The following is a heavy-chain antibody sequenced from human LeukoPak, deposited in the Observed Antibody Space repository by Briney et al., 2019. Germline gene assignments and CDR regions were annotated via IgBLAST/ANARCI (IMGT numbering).Heavy chain of an antibody. Sequence: SGGSLRLSCAASGFTFSSYGMHWVRQAPGKGLEWVAVIWYDGSNKYYADSVKGRFTISRDNSKNTLYLQMNSLRAEDTAVYYCAREDASSSWYYFDYWGQGTLVTVSS. CDR1: GFTFSSYG. V-gene: IGHV3-33*01. J-gene: IGHJ4*02. CDR2: IWYDGSNK. D-gene: IGHD6-13*01. CDR3: AREDASSSWYYFDY.